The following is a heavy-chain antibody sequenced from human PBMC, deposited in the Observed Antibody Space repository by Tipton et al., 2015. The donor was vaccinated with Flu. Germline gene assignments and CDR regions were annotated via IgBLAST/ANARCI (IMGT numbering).Heavy chain of an antibody. Sequence: PGLVKPSETLSLTCTVSGGSISSYYWSWIRQPPGKGLEWIGYIYYSGSTNYNPSLKSRVTISVDTSKNQFSLKLSSVTAADTAVYYCERRGRRSVAFDIGGQGTMVTVSS. CDR2: IYYSGST. CDR3: ERRGRRSVAFDI. V-gene: IGHV4-59*01. J-gene: IGHJ3*02. D-gene: IGHD3-10*01. CDR1: GGSISSYY.